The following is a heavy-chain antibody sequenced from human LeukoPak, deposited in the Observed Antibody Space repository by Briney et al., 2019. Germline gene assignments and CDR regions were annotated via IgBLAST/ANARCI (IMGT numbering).Heavy chain of an antibody. Sequence: PGGSLRLSCAASGFTFSSYGMHWVRQAPGKGLEWVAVISYDGSNKYYADSVKGRFTISRDNSKNTLYLQMNSLRAEDTAVYYCAKRTYCSSTSCLDYWGQGTLVTVPS. D-gene: IGHD2-2*01. CDR3: AKRTYCSSTSCLDY. CDR1: GFTFSSYG. CDR2: ISYDGSNK. V-gene: IGHV3-30*18. J-gene: IGHJ4*02.